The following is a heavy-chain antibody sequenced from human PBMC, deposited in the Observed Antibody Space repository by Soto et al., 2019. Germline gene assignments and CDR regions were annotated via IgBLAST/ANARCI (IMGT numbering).Heavy chain of an antibody. D-gene: IGHD3-22*01. CDR2: IYYSGST. J-gene: IGHJ4*01. CDR1: GGYISSYY. V-gene: IGHV4-59*12. CDR3: ARDNYDNYFDY. Sequence: SETLSLTYTVSGGYISSYYWSWIRQPPGKGLEWIGYIYYSGSTNYNPSLKSRVTISVDTSKNSLYLQMSSLRAEDTAVYYCARDNYDNYFDYWGQGTLGTVSS.